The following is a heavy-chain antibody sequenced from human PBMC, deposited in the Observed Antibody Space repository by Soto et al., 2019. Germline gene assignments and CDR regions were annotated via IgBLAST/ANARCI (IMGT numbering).Heavy chain of an antibody. Sequence: ASVKVSCKASGYTFTSYAMHWVRQAPGQRLEWMGWINAGNGNTKYSQKFQGRVTITRDTSASTAYMELSSLRSEDTAVYYCARDRSQWLVLDYWGQGTLVTVSS. CDR1: GYTFTSYA. V-gene: IGHV1-3*01. CDR3: ARDRSQWLVLDY. J-gene: IGHJ4*02. D-gene: IGHD6-19*01. CDR2: INAGNGNT.